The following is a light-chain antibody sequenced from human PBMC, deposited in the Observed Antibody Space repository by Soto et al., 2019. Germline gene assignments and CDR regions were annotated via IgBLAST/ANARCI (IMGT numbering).Light chain of an antibody. CDR1: SSDVGAYDY. V-gene: IGLV2-11*01. CDR3: SSFVGPYTYV. Sequence: QSALTQPRSVSGSPGQLVTISCTGTSSDVGAYDYVSWYQHHPGKAPKVTIYDVSKRPSGVPDRFSGSKSGNTASLTISGLQPEDEADYYCSSFVGPYTYVFGTGTKVTVL. J-gene: IGLJ1*01. CDR2: DVS.